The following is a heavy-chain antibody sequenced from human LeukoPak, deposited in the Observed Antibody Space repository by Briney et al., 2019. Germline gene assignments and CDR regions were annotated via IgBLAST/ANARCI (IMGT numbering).Heavy chain of an antibody. CDR1: GYTFTGYD. V-gene: IGHV1-2*02. Sequence: AASVKVSCKASGYTFTGYDMHWVRQAPGQGLEWMGWINPNSGGTNYAQKFQGRVTMTRDTSISTAYMELSRLRSDDTAVYYCARDHPYSSSSGFDYWGQGTLVTVSS. D-gene: IGHD6-6*01. J-gene: IGHJ4*02. CDR2: INPNSGGT. CDR3: ARDHPYSSSSGFDY.